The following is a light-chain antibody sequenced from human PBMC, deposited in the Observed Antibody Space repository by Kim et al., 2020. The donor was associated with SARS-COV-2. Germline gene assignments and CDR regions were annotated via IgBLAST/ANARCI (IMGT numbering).Light chain of an antibody. Sequence: GQSVTISCSGSQSNVRSNYVAWYQQFPGAPPKLLIYDSDKRRSGVPNRFSGSKSGTSATLAINGVQAGDEADYYCGAWDSSLGAGVFGGGTRLTVL. CDR2: DSD. CDR1: QSNVRSNY. CDR3: GAWDSSLGAGV. V-gene: IGLV1-51*01. J-gene: IGLJ2*01.